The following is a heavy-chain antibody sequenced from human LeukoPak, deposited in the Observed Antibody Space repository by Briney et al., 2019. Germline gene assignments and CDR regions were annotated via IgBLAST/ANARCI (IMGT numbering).Heavy chain of an antibody. CDR2: ISSNGGST. CDR3: ARDVGADY. CDR1: GFTFSSYA. J-gene: IGHJ4*02. V-gene: IGHV3-64*01. D-gene: IGHD3-16*01. Sequence: GGSLILSCAASGFTFSSYAMHWVRQAPGKGLEYVSAISSNGGSTYYANSVKGRFTISRDNSKNTLYLQMGSLRAEDMAVYYCARDVGADYWGQGTLVTVSS.